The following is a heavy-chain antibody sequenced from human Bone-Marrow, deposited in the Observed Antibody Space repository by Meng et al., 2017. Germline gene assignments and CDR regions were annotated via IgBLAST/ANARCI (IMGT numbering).Heavy chain of an antibody. Sequence: SVKVSCKPSGYNFPDYWLHWVRRAPGQGLEWMGRIIPILGIANYAQKFQGRVTITADKSTSTAYMELSSLRSEDTAVYYCARGSSYYGSGSYLIDYWGQGTLVTVSS. V-gene: IGHV1-69*04. CDR3: ARGSSYYGSGSYLIDY. CDR1: GYNFPDYW. CDR2: IIPILGIA. D-gene: IGHD3-10*01. J-gene: IGHJ4*02.